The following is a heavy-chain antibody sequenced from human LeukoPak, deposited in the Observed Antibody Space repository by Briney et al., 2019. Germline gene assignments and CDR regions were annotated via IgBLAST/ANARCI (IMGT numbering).Heavy chain of an antibody. CDR3: ASRAMTPGYSSGWNVDYYYYYGMDV. CDR2: INHSGST. CDR1: GGSFSGYY. Sequence: SETLSLTCAVYGGSFSGYYWSWIRQPPGKGLEWIGEINHSGSTNYNPSLKSRVTVSVDTSKNQFSLKLSSVTAADTAVYYCASRAMTPGYSSGWNVDYYYYYGMDVWGQGTTVTVSS. V-gene: IGHV4-34*01. D-gene: IGHD6-19*01. J-gene: IGHJ6*02.